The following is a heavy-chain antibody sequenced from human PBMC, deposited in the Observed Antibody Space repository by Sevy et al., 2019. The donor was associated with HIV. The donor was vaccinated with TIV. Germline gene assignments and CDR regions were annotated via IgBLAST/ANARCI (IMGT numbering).Heavy chain of an antibody. CDR3: ARDYVLPATIDYYYYGMDV. CDR1: GFNFRTYN. J-gene: IGHJ6*02. CDR2: VSSSSSYI. D-gene: IGHD2-2*01. V-gene: IGHV3-21*01. Sequence: GGSLRLSCAASGFNFRTYNMNWVRQAPGKGLEWVSSVSSSSSYIYYADSVKGRFTISRTNAKTSLYLQMNSRRAEETAVYYCARDYVLPATIDYYYYGMDVWGQGTTVTVSS.